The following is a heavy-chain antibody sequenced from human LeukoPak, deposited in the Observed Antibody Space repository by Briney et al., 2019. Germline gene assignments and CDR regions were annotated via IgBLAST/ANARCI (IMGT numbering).Heavy chain of an antibody. Sequence: SGTLSLTCAVSGGSISSSNWWSWVRQPPGKGLEWIGEIYHSGSTNYNPSLKSRVTISVDKSKNQFSLKLSSVTAADTAVYYCATGLRITMIVVVNGWFDPWGQGTLVTVSS. CDR3: ATGLRITMIVVVNGWFDP. CDR2: IYHSGST. CDR1: GGSISSSNW. J-gene: IGHJ5*02. D-gene: IGHD3-22*01. V-gene: IGHV4-4*02.